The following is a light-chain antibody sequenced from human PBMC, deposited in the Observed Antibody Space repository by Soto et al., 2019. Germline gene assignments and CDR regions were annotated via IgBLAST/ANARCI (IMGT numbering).Light chain of an antibody. Sequence: QSVLTQPPSVSGAPGQRVTISCTGSSSNIGAGYDVHWYQLLPGTAPKLLIYGTTNRPSGVPDRFSGSKSGTSASLTITGLQAEDEADYCCQSSDSSLSTVIFGGGTKVTVL. CDR1: SSNIGAGYD. CDR2: GTT. J-gene: IGLJ2*01. V-gene: IGLV1-40*01. CDR3: QSSDSSLSTVI.